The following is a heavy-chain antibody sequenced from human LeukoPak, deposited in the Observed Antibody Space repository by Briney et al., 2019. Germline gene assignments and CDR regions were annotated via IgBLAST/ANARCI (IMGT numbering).Heavy chain of an antibody. Sequence: GGSLRLSCAASGFTFSSYEMNWVRQAPGKGLEWISYISSSGSSISYADSVKGRFTISRDNAKNSLNLQMNSLRAEDTAVYYCARDRLFGNLPDYWGQGTLVTVSS. J-gene: IGHJ4*02. CDR1: GFTFSSYE. CDR2: ISSSGSSI. CDR3: ARDRLFGNLPDY. V-gene: IGHV3-48*03. D-gene: IGHD1-7*01.